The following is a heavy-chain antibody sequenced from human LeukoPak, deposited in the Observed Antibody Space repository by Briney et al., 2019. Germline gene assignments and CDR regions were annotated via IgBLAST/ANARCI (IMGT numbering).Heavy chain of an antibody. CDR1: GYTLTELS. CDR2: FDPEDGET. Sequence: ASVKVSCKVSGYTLTELSMHWVRQAPGKGLEWMGGFDPEDGETIYAQKFQGRVTMTEDTSTDIAYMELSTLRSEDTAVYYRATLGVYGSGNYFDYWGQGTLVTVSS. V-gene: IGHV1-24*01. D-gene: IGHD3-10*01. CDR3: ATLGVYGSGNYFDY. J-gene: IGHJ4*02.